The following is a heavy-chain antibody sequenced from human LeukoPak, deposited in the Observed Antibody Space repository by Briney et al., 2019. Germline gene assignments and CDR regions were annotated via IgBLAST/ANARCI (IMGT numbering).Heavy chain of an antibody. CDR1: GFTFSIYT. CDR2: ISSGGTYI. D-gene: IGHD6-6*01. CDR3: AREEDSSTIRSSHGMDV. V-gene: IGHV3-21*01. J-gene: IGHJ6*02. Sequence: GGSLRPSCATSGFTFSIYTMNWVRQAPGKGLEWVSCISSGGTYIYNADSVKGRFTISRDNAKNSLYLQMNNLRAEDTAVYYCAREEDSSTIRSSHGMDVWGQGTTVTVSS.